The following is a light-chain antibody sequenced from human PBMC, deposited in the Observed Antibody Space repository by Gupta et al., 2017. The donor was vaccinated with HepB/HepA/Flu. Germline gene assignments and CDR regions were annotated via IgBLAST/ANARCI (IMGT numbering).Light chain of an antibody. V-gene: IGKV3-11*01. Sequence: IVLTQSPATLSLSPGERATLSCRASRSVSTYVAWYQQKPGQAPRLLIYDTFNRAPGIPARFSGSGSGTDFTLTISSLEPQDFAVYYCQQRNNGPLFTFGPGTKVDF. CDR2: DTF. J-gene: IGKJ3*01. CDR1: RSVSTY. CDR3: QQRNNGPLFT.